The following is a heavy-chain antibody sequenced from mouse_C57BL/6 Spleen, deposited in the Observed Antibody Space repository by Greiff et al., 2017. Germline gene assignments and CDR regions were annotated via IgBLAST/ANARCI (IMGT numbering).Heavy chain of an antibody. CDR3: ARGYYGSSYYFDY. CDR2: IDPSDSYT. CDR1: GYTFTSYW. Sequence: QVQLQQPGAELVMPGASVKLSCKASGYTFTSYWMHWVKQRPGQGLEWIGEIDPSDSYTNYNQKFKGKSTLTVDKSSSTAYMQLSSLTSEDSAVYYCARGYYGSSYYFDYWGRGTTLTVSS. V-gene: IGHV1-69*01. J-gene: IGHJ2*01. D-gene: IGHD1-1*01.